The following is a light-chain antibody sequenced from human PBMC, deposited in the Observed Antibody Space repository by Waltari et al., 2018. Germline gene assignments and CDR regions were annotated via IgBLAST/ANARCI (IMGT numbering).Light chain of an antibody. CDR1: SSNIGAGYD. J-gene: IGLJ3*02. CDR2: GNI. Sequence: QSVLTQPPSVSGAPGQRVTISCTGSSSNIGAGYDVHWYQQLPGTAPKLLIYGNINRPSGVPDRFSGSKSGTSASLAITGLQAEDEADYYCQSYDNSLSGWVFGGGTKVTVL. V-gene: IGLV1-40*01. CDR3: QSYDNSLSGWV.